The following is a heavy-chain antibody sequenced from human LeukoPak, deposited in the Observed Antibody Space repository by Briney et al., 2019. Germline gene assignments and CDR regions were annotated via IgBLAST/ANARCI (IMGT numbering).Heavy chain of an antibody. CDR1: GFAFDRYD. CDR2: ISGSGIK. D-gene: IGHD2-8*01. Sequence: GGSLRLSCAASGFAFDRYDMNWVRQAPGKGLEWVSYISGSGIKHYADSVKGRFTISRDNAKNSLYLQMNSLRVEDTAVYYCAREDTGVAFDIWGQGTTVTV. J-gene: IGHJ3*02. CDR3: AREDTGVAFDI. V-gene: IGHV3-48*03.